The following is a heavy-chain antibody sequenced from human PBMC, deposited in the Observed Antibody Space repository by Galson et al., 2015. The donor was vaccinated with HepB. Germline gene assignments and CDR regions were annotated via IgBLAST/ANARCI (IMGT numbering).Heavy chain of an antibody. CDR1: GFTFSSYG. CDR3: ARGNVPAAIRLIDY. V-gene: IGHV3-33*01. D-gene: IGHD2-2*02. J-gene: IGHJ4*02. CDR2: IWYDGSNK. Sequence: SLRLSCAASGFTFSSYGMHWVRQAPGKGLEWVAVIWYDGSNKYYADSVKGRFTISRDNSKNTLYLQMNSLRAEDTAVYYCARGNVPAAIRLIDYWGQGTLVTVSS.